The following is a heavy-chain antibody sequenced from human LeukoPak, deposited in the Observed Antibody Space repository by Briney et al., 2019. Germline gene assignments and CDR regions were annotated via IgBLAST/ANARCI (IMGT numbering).Heavy chain of an antibody. Sequence: PSETLSLTCTVSGDSISSYYWSWIRQSPGKGLEWIGYIYSSGSTNYDPSLKSRVTILVDTSKNQFSLKLSSVTAADTAVYYCARVNPEGIAVAGSFDNWGQGTLVTVSS. J-gene: IGHJ4*02. V-gene: IGHV4-59*01. CDR1: GDSISSYY. CDR3: ARVNPEGIAVAGSFDN. CDR2: IYSSGST. D-gene: IGHD6-19*01.